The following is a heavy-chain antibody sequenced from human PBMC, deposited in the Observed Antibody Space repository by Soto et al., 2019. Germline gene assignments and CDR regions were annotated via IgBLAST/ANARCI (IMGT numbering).Heavy chain of an antibody. J-gene: IGHJ5*02. V-gene: IGHV3-23*01. CDR2: ISGSGGST. Sequence: HPGGSLRLSCAASGFTFSSYAMSWVRQAPGKGLEWVSAISGSGGSTYYADTVKGRFTISRDNSKNTLYLQMNSLRAEDTAVYYCAKDLWSGSGSYYPVNWFDPWGQGTLVTVSS. CDR1: GFTFSSYA. CDR3: AKDLWSGSGSYYPVNWFDP. D-gene: IGHD3-10*01.